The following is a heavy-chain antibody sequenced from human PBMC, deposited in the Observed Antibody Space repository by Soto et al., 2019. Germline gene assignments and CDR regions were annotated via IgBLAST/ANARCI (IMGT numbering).Heavy chain of an antibody. Sequence: EVQLVESGGGLVQPGRSLRLSCAASGFTFDDYAMHWVRQAPGKGLEWVSGISWNSGSIGYADSVKGRFTISRDNAKNSLYLQMNSLRAEDTALYYCAKAKPGWLQSPFDYWGQGTLVTVSS. V-gene: IGHV3-9*01. CDR3: AKAKPGWLQSPFDY. J-gene: IGHJ4*02. CDR2: ISWNSGSI. D-gene: IGHD5-12*01. CDR1: GFTFDDYA.